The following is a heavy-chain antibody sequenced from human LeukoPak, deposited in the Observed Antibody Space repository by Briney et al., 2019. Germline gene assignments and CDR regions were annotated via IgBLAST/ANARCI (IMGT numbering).Heavy chain of an antibody. Sequence: SETLSLTCTGSGGSSSSYYWSWIRQPPGKGREWSGYIYYSGSTNYNPSLKSRVTISVDTSKNQFSLKLSSVTAADTAVYYCAREGGSYFDYWGQGTLVTVSS. CDR1: GGSSSSYY. J-gene: IGHJ4*02. CDR2: IYYSGST. CDR3: AREGGSYFDY. D-gene: IGHD1-26*01. V-gene: IGHV4-59*01.